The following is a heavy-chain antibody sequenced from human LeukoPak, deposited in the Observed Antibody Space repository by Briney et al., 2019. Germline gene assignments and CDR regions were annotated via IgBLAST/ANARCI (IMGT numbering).Heavy chain of an antibody. D-gene: IGHD3-16*01. Sequence: SETLSLTCSVSGASITQHYWSWIRQPPGKGLEYIGYFYYDGSTNYTSSVRSRVTILVDTSKNQFTLNLRSVAAADTAKYYCTRGITGHYRSLGGFAFDIWGQGTMVAVSS. V-gene: IGHV4-59*11. CDR2: FYYDGST. CDR3: TRGITGHYRSLGGFAFDI. J-gene: IGHJ3*02. CDR1: GASITQHY.